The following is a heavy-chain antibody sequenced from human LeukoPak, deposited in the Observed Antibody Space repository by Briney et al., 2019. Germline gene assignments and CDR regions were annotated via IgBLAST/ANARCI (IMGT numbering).Heavy chain of an antibody. V-gene: IGHV3-21*01. CDR1: GFTFTTYS. Sequence: PGGSLRLSCTASGFTFTTYSINWVRQAPGKGLEWVSSISSSSSYIYYADSVKGRFTISRDNAKNSLYLQMNYLRAEDTAVYYCARASSACFGYWGQGTLVTVSS. CDR2: ISSSSSYI. J-gene: IGHJ4*02. D-gene: IGHD6-25*01. CDR3: ARASSACFGY.